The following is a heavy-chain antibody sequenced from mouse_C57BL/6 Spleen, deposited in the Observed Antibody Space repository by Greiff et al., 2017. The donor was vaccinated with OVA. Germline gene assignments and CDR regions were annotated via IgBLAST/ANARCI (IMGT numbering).Heavy chain of an antibody. V-gene: IGHV14-3*01. CDR2: IDPAYGNT. Sequence: VQLQQSVAELVRPGASVKLSCTASGFTFNNTYMHWVKQRPEQGLEWIGRIDPAYGNTNYPPKFQGKATITADTSSNTAYLQLSSLTSEDTAVYDCDRSDYDGSSDWYFDVWGKGTTVTVSS. D-gene: IGHD1-1*01. J-gene: IGHJ1*03. CDR1: GFTFNNTY. CDR3: DRSDYDGSSDWYFDV.